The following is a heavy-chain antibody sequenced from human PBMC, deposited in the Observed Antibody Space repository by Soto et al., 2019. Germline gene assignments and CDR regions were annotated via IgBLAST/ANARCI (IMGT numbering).Heavy chain of an antibody. D-gene: IGHD1-1*01. V-gene: IGHV3-30-3*01. CDR1: GFTFSSYA. CDR3: ASFLERRSYAFDL. J-gene: IGHJ3*01. CDR2: ISYDGSNK. Sequence: PGGSLRLSCAASGFTFSSYAMHWVRQAPGKGLEWVAVISYDGSNKYYADSVKGRFTISRDNSKNTLYLQMNSLRAEDTAVYYFASFLERRSYAFDLWGQGSMVTGSS.